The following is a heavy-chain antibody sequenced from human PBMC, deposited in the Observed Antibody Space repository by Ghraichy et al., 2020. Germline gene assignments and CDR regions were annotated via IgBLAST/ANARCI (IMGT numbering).Heavy chain of an antibody. CDR3: ARGSYETVEPDFAYCSSTSCYWHGMDV. V-gene: IGHV4-61*01. J-gene: IGHJ6*02. Sequence: SETLSLTCTVSGGSVSSGSYYWSWIRQPPGKGLEWIGYIYYSGSTNYNPSLKSRVTISVDTSKNQFSLKLSSVTAADTAVYYCARGSYETVEPDFAYCSSTSCYWHGMDVWGQGTTVTVSS. CDR1: GGSVSSGSYY. CDR2: IYYSGST. D-gene: IGHD2-2*01.